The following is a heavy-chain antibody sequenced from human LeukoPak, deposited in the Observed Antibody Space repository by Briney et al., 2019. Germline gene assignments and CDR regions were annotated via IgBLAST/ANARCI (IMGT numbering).Heavy chain of an antibody. CDR2: IHYSGST. CDR3: ARWGHFDTSGYFVVDY. Sequence: SETLSLTCSISGGSISSYYWNWIRQSPGKGLEWIGHIHYSGSTHYNPSLQSRVFISIDTSKNHFSLKLRSVTAVDTAVYYCARWGHFDTSGYFVVDYWGQGTLVTVSS. V-gene: IGHV4-59*01. D-gene: IGHD3-22*01. CDR1: GGSISSYY. J-gene: IGHJ4*02.